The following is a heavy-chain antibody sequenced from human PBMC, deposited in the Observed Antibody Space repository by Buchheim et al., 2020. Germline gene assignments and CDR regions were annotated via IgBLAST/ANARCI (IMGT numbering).Heavy chain of an antibody. CDR1: GFTFSSYW. D-gene: IGHD5-18*01. CDR3: ARWILGYSSLYFDS. J-gene: IGHJ4*02. V-gene: IGHV3-7*01. Sequence: EVQLVESGGGLVQPGGSLRLSCVASGFTFSSYWMSWVRQAPGKGLEWVANIKQDDSEKYYVDSVKGRFTISRDNAKHSLYLQMNSLRAEDTAVYYCARWILGYSSLYFDSWGQGTL. CDR2: IKQDDSEK.